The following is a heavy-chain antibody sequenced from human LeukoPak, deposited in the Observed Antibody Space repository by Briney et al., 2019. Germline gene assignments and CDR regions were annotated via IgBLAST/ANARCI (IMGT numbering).Heavy chain of an antibody. J-gene: IGHJ4*02. CDR2: IWYGGSNK. D-gene: IGHD2-2*01. V-gene: IGHV3-30*18. CDR1: GFTFSSYG. CDR3: AKDRRRYCSSTSCPLDY. Sequence: PGRSLRLSCAASGFTFSSYGMHWVRQAPGKGLEWVAVIWYGGSNKYYADSVKGRFTISRDNSKNTLYLQMNSLRAEDTAVYYCAKDRRRYCSSTSCPLDYWGQGTLVTVSS.